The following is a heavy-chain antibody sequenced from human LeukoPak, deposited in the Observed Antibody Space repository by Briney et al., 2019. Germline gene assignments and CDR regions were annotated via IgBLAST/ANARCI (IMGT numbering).Heavy chain of an antibody. CDR3: ARDVGGYYGSGSYAY. V-gene: IGHV3-48*02. D-gene: IGHD3-10*01. Sequence: GGSLRLSCPASGFTFSDYSMSWARQAPGKGLEWVSYISSSSSTIYYADSVKGRFTISRDNAKNSLYLQMNSLRDEDTAVYYCARDVGGYYGSGSYAYWGQGTLVTVSS. CDR2: ISSSSSTI. CDR1: GFTFSDYS. J-gene: IGHJ4*02.